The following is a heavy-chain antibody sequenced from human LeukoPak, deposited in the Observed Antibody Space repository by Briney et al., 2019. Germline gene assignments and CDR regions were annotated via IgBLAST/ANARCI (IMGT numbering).Heavy chain of an antibody. CDR2: IKRDASEK. V-gene: IGHV3-7*05. Sequence: GGSLRLSCAASGFTFSSYWMSWVRQAPGKGLEWVANIKRDASEKYYMDSVKGRFTISRDNAKNSLYLQMNSLRAEDTAVYYCASSMTTVAFDIWGQGTMVTVSS. CDR3: ASSMTTVAFDI. D-gene: IGHD4-17*01. J-gene: IGHJ3*02. CDR1: GFTFSSYW.